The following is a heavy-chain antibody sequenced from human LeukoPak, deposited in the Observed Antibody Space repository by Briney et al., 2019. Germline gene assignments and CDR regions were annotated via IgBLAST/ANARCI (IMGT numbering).Heavy chain of an antibody. V-gene: IGHV4-59*08. J-gene: IGHJ3*02. CDR2: IYYSGST. CDR3: ARHMSVAYSSGWYELDAFDI. Sequence: SETLSLTCTVSGGSISSYYWSWIRQPPGKGLEWIGYIYYSGSTNYNPSLKSRVTISVDTSKNQFSQKLSSVTAADTAVYYCARHMSVAYSSGWYELDAFDIWGQGTMVTVSS. D-gene: IGHD6-19*01. CDR1: GGSISSYY.